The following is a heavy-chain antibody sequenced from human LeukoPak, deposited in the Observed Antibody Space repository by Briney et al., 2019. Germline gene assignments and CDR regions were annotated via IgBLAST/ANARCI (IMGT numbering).Heavy chain of an antibody. CDR3: ARDRDSGSYNDWFDP. CDR2: ISSSSSYI. CDR1: GFTFSSYS. J-gene: IGHJ5*02. Sequence: PGGSLRLSRSASGFTFSSYSMISVRQAPGKGLEWGSSISSSSSYIYSPDPVKGRFTISRDNAKNSLYLQMNTLRAQDTVLFCCARDRDSGSYNDWFDPWVQGTLVSVCS. D-gene: IGHD1-26*01. V-gene: IGHV3-21*01.